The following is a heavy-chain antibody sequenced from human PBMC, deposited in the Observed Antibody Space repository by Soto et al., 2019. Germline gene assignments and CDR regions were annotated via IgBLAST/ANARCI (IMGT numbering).Heavy chain of an antibody. CDR2: MNPNTGTT. V-gene: IGHV1-8*01. J-gene: IGHJ3*02. CDR1: GYTFSTFD. CDR3: ARAQRGRNGGFXI. D-gene: IGHD2-8*01. Sequence: GASVKVSCKASGYTFSTFDISWVRQATGQGLEWMGWMNPNTGTTGYAQKLQGRVTISRNSSISTTYMELSSLRFEDTATYYCARAQRGRNGGFXIWGQGTMVXVSS.